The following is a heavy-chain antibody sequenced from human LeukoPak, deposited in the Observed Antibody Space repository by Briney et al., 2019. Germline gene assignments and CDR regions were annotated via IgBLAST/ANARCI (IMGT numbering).Heavy chain of an antibody. CDR3: SRDRKVTPFYYGMDV. J-gene: IGHJ6*02. V-gene: IGHV1-18*01. Sequence: ASVKVSCKASGYTFTNYGISWVRQAPGQGLEWMGWISAYNGNTIYAQKLQGRVTMTTDTFTSTAYMELRSLKSDDTAVYYCSRDRKVTPFYYGMDVWGQGTTDTVSS. CDR2: ISAYNGNT. D-gene: IGHD3-10*01. CDR1: GYTFTNYG.